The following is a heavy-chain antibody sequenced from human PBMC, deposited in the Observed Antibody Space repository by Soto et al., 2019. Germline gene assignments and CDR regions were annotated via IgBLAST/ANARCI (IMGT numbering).Heavy chain of an antibody. CDR3: APGGNSNHFDY. D-gene: IGHD4-4*01. Sequence: QVQLQQWGAGLLRPSETLSLTCAVYGGSFSGYYWSWIRQPPGKGLEWIGEIKHSGSTNYNPSLKSRLTISVDTAKNQYSLKLTSVTAADTAVYYCAPGGNSNHFDYCGQGTLVTVSS. CDR2: IKHSGST. CDR1: GGSFSGYY. J-gene: IGHJ4*02. V-gene: IGHV4-34*01.